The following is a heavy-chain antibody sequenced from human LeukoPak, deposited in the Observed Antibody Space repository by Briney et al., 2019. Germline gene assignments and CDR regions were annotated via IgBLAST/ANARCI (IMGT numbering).Heavy chain of an antibody. D-gene: IGHD2-2*01. CDR1: GFTVSSNY. Sequence: GGSLRLSCAASGFTVSSNYMSWVRQAPGKGLEWVSVIYGGGSTYYADSVEGRFTISRDNSKNTLYLQMNSLRAEDTAVYYCASQLKLHYYYYGMDVWGQGTTVTVSS. V-gene: IGHV3-53*01. CDR2: IYGGGST. CDR3: ASQLKLHYYYYGMDV. J-gene: IGHJ6*02.